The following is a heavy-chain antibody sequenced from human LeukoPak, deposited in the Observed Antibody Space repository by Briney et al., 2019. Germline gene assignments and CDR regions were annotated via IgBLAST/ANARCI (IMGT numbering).Heavy chain of an antibody. J-gene: IGHJ4*02. V-gene: IGHV3-30*18. CDR3: AKDQQVGAAAYYFDS. D-gene: IGHD2-2*01. Sequence: GGSLRLSCAASGFTVSSDYMSWVRQAPGKGLEWVTVIANDGKDKKYADSVKGRFTISRDNSKSTLYLQMNSLRAEDTGVYYCAKDQQVGAAAYYFDSWGQGTLVTVSS. CDR2: IANDGKDK. CDR1: GFTVSSDY.